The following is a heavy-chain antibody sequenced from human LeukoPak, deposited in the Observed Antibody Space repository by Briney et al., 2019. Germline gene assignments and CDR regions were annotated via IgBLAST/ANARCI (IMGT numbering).Heavy chain of an antibody. CDR1: GFTFSTYF. D-gene: IGHD2-21*01. CDR3: ARERQDTILHSGAFDI. V-gene: IGHV3-30-3*01. J-gene: IGHJ3*02. CDR2: IASDGSHT. Sequence: GGSLRLSCAASGFTFSTYFMHWVRQAPGKGLEWVADIASDGSHTFYVESVKGRFTITRDNSKNTLYLRMNSLRAEDTAVYFCARERQDTILHSGAFDIWGQGTMVTVSS.